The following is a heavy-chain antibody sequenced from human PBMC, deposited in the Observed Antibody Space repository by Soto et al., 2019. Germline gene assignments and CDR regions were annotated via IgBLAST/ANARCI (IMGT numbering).Heavy chain of an antibody. Sequence: ASVKVSCKASGYTFTSYAMHWVRQAPGQRLEWMGWINAGNGNTKYSQKFQGRVTITRDTSASTAYMELSSLRSEDTAVYYCARDWGYYYGSGSAFDIWGRGTLVTVSS. J-gene: IGHJ1*01. CDR2: INAGNGNT. CDR3: ARDWGYYYGSGSAFDI. V-gene: IGHV1-3*01. CDR1: GYTFTSYA. D-gene: IGHD3-10*01.